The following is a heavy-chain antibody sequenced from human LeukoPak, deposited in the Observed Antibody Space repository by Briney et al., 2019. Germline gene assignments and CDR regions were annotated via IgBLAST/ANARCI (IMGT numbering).Heavy chain of an antibody. J-gene: IGHJ4*02. CDR3: ARVIGGSSGDF. Sequence: GASVKVSCKASAYTFTGYYMHWVRQAPGQGLEWVGWINPKDGRTNYAQRFQDRVTMTRDTSISTAYMDLSSLRSDDTAVYYCARVIGGSSGDFWGQGTLVTVSS. CDR1: AYTFTGYY. CDR2: INPKDGRT. V-gene: IGHV1-2*02. D-gene: IGHD2-15*01.